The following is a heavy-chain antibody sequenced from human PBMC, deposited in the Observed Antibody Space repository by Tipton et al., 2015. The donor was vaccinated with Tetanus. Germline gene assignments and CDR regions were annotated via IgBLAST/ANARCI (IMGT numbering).Heavy chain of an antibody. CDR2: IYSYNGNT. V-gene: IGHV4-39*01. D-gene: IGHD1-1*01. Sequence: GLVKPSETLSLTCTVSGGSISSGTYYWSWIRQPPGKGLEWVGSIYSYNGNTFQNPSLKSRVTLSLDTSKNAFSLKVKSVTAADTAVYFWAQTAVNWFDPWGQGTLVTVSS. CDR3: AQTAVNWFDP. J-gene: IGHJ5*02. CDR1: GGSISSGTYY.